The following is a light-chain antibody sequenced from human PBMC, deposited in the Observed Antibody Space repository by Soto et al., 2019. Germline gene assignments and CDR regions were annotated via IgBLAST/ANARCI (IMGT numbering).Light chain of an antibody. J-gene: IGKJ2*01. V-gene: IGKV1-39*01. Sequence: DIQMTQSPSSLSASIGDRVTITCRASQNIDRYLNWYQQKSGKAPKLLIYVASTLQIGVPSRFSGSGSGKDFTLTISNLQPEDFATYYCQQSYSTPPDTFGQGTKLEIK. CDR3: QQSYSTPPDT. CDR1: QNIDRY. CDR2: VAS.